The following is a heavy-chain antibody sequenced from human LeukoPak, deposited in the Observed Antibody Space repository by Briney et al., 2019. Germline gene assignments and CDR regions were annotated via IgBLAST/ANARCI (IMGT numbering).Heavy chain of an antibody. CDR3: AKDYLKGNGIYDAFDV. J-gene: IGHJ3*01. CDR1: GFTSNTYA. CDR2: IYTTHFT. V-gene: IGHV3-23*01. Sequence: PGGSLRLSCAASGFTSNTYAMSWVRQAPGKGLEWVSTIYTTHFTYHADSVKGRFTVSRDDSKNTLYLQMNSLRAEDTALYYCAKDYLKGNGIYDAFDVWGQGTMVTVSS. D-gene: IGHD1-26*01.